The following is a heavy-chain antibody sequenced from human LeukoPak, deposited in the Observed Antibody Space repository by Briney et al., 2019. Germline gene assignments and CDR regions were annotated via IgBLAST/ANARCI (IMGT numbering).Heavy chain of an antibody. J-gene: IGHJ5*02. V-gene: IGHV4-4*02. CDR2: IYHSGST. CDR1: GGSISSSYW. D-gene: IGHD2-2*01. Sequence: SETLSLTCAVSGGSISSSYWWSWIRQPPGKGLEWIGEIYHSGSTNYNLSLKSRVTISVDKSKNQLSLKLNSVTAADTAVYYCARDYCTSTTCPNWFDPWGQGTLVTVSS. CDR3: ARDYCTSTTCPNWFDP.